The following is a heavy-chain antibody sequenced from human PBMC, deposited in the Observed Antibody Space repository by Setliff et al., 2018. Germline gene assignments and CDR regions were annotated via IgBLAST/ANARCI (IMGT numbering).Heavy chain of an antibody. J-gene: IGHJ5*02. V-gene: IGHV3-23*01. CDR3: ARDPNGDYVGAFDP. Sequence: SCKASANTFSSYNMNWVRQAPGKGLEWVSSIHVSGGSTYYADPVKGRFTISRDNSRNTLYLQMNSLRAEDTASYYCARDPNGDYVGAFDPWGQGILVTVSS. D-gene: IGHD4-17*01. CDR1: ANTFSSYN. CDR2: IHVSGGST.